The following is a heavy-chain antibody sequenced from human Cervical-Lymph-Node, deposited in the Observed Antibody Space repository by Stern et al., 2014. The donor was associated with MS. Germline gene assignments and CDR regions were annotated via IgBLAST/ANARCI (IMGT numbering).Heavy chain of an antibody. D-gene: IGHD4-11*01. CDR3: ALRRSYYVF. CDR1: GDTFSNYA. CDR2: LISFYGAT. Sequence: VQRVQSGSEVKKPGSAVKVSCKPSGDTFSNYALSWVRQAPGQGLEWVGGLISFYGATRYARKFQSSVTLSQEASAGPSSMVLTNLTSDDTAIYYCALRRSYYVFWGQGTLITVSS. V-gene: IGHV1-69*01. J-gene: IGHJ4*02.